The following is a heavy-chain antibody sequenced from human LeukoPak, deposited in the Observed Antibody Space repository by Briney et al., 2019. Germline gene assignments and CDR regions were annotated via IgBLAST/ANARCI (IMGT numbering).Heavy chain of an antibody. CDR2: IYPGDSDT. Sequence: GESLKISCKGSGYSFTNYWIGWVRQMPGKGLEWMGIIYPGDSDTRYSPSFQGQVTISADKSISTAYLQWSSLKASDTAMYYCARHPYSSSISDAFDIWGQGTMVTVSP. D-gene: IGHD6-6*01. V-gene: IGHV5-51*01. J-gene: IGHJ3*02. CDR1: GYSFTNYW. CDR3: ARHPYSSSISDAFDI.